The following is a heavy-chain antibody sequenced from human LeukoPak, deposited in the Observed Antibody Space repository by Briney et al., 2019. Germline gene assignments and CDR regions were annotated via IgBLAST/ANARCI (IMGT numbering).Heavy chain of an antibody. Sequence: GGSLRLSCSASGFTFSSYGMHWVRQAPGKGLEWVAFIRYDGSNRIYAESVRGRFTISRDDSNNTVFLQMNNLRAADTAVYYCWKDRSMTTVTPFDNWGQGTLVAVAS. D-gene: IGHD4-17*01. CDR2: IRYDGSNR. V-gene: IGHV3-30*02. CDR1: GFTFSSYG. J-gene: IGHJ4*02. CDR3: WKDRSMTTVTPFDN.